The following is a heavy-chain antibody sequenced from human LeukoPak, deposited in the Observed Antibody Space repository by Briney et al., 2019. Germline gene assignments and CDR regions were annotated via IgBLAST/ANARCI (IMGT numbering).Heavy chain of an antibody. D-gene: IGHD3-3*01. CDR1: GFTFSSYA. Sequence: QPGGSLRLSCAASGFTFSSYAMSWVRQAPGKGLEWVSAISGSGGSTYYADSVKGRFTISRDNSKNTLYLQMDSLRAEDTAVYYCAKALLRFLEWLPSDYWGQGTLVTVSS. CDR2: ISGSGGST. V-gene: IGHV3-23*01. CDR3: AKALLRFLEWLPSDY. J-gene: IGHJ4*02.